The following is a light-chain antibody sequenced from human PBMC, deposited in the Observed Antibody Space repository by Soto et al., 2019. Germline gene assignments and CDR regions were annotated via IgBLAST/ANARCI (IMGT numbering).Light chain of an antibody. CDR1: SSDVGGYKY. CDR2: DVT. CDR3: CSYAGSFTYV. J-gene: IGLJ1*01. Sequence: QSALTQPASVSGSPGQSITISCTGTSSDVGGYKYVSWYQQHPDKAPKLMIYDVTKRPSGVPDRFSGSKSGNTASLTISGLQADDEADYYCCSYAGSFTYVFGSGTKLTVL. V-gene: IGLV2-11*01.